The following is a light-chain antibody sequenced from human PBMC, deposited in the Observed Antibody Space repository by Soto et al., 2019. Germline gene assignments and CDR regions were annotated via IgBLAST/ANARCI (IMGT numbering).Light chain of an antibody. V-gene: IGKV1-39*01. CDR2: TAS. CDR3: QQSYSTPWT. J-gene: IGKJ1*01. CDR1: QSISSY. Sequence: DIQMTQFPSSLSASVGDRVTITCLASQSISSYLNWYQQKPGKAPKLLIYTASSLQSGVPSRFSGSGSGTDFTLTISSLQPEDFETYYCQQSYSTPWTFGQGTKVDIK.